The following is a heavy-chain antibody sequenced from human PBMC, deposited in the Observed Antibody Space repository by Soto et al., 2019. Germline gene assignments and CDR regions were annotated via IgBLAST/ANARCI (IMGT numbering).Heavy chain of an antibody. V-gene: IGHV1-69*01. CDR2: IIPLSGTA. J-gene: IGHJ4*02. D-gene: IGHD6-19*01. CDR1: GGTFSTYA. Sequence: QVQLEQSGGEVKQPGSSVRVSCKTSGGTFSTYAINWVRQAPGQGLEWMGAIIPLSGTADYSQKFQGRVTITADESTSTAYMELRSLRFDDTAVYFCARPKGTYSSGYYYFDFWGQGTLVTVSS. CDR3: ARPKGTYSSGYYYFDF.